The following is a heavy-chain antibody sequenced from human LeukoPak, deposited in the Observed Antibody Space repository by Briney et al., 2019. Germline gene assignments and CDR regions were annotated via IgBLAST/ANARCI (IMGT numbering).Heavy chain of an antibody. D-gene: IGHD6-19*01. CDR1: GGSFSGYY. V-gene: IGHV4-34*01. CDR2: INHSGST. J-gene: IGHJ3*02. Sequence: SETLSLTCAVYGGSFSGYYWSWIRQPPGKGLEWIGEINHSGSTNYNPSPKSRVTISVDTSKNQFSLKLSSVTAADTAVYYCARRAVAGTGAFDIWGQGTMVTVSP. CDR3: ARRAVAGTGAFDI.